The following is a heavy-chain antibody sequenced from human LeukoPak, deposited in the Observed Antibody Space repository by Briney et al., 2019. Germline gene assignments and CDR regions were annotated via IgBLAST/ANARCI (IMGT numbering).Heavy chain of an antibody. CDR3: ARGGLSGAFDI. V-gene: IGHV3-74*01. CDR2: IHSGGSST. J-gene: IGHJ3*02. Sequence: QPGGSLRLSRAASGFTFSTYWLHWVRQAPGKGLVWVSRIHSGGSSTNYAESVKGRFTISRDNANNTLYLQMNSLRAEDTAVYYCARGGLSGAFDIWGQGTKVTVSS. D-gene: IGHD3/OR15-3a*01. CDR1: GFTFSTYW.